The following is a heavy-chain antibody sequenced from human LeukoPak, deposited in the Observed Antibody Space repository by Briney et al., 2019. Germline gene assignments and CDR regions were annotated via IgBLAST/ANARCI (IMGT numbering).Heavy chain of an antibody. V-gene: IGHV3-23*01. Sequence: GGSLRLSCAASGFTFSSYAMSWVRQAPGKGLEWVSAISGSGGSTYYADSVKGRFTISRDNYKNTLYLQMNSLRAEDTAVYYCANDPAGYCSGGSCYALDDYWGQGTLVTVSS. CDR1: GFTFSSYA. CDR2: ISGSGGST. J-gene: IGHJ4*02. D-gene: IGHD2-15*01. CDR3: ANDPAGYCSGGSCYALDDY.